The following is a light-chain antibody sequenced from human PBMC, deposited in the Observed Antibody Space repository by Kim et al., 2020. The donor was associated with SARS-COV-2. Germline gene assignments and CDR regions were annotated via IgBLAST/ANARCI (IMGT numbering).Light chain of an antibody. Sequence: SVSPGERATLSCRASQSVTSKLAWYQQKPGQPPRLLIYGASTRAAGIPDRFSGSGSGTDFTLTISSLQSEDLAVYYCQQYYNWWTFGQGTKVDIK. J-gene: IGKJ1*01. CDR1: QSVTSK. CDR3: QQYYNWWT. V-gene: IGKV3-15*01. CDR2: GAS.